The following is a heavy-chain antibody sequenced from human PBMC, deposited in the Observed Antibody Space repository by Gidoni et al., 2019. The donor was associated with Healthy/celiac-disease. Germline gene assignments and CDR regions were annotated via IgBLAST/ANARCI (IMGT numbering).Heavy chain of an antibody. Sequence: QVQLVQSGAEVKKPGASVQVSCKPSGDPFTGYYMPGVRQAPGQGPEGMGWINPSSGGTNYAQKLQGWVTMTRDTSISTAYMELSRLRSDDTAVYYCAREGLELGYSSGYSYYFDYWGQGTLVTVSS. D-gene: IGHD3-22*01. CDR3: AREGLELGYSSGYSYYFDY. J-gene: IGHJ4*02. CDR1: GDPFTGYY. CDR2: INPSSGGT. V-gene: IGHV1-2*04.